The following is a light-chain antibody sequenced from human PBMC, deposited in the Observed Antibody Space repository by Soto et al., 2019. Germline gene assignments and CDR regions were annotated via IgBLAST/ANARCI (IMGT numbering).Light chain of an antibody. CDR2: EGS. CDR3: CSYAGSGNVVA. J-gene: IGLJ2*01. V-gene: IGLV2-23*01. Sequence: SALSQPASVSGSPGQSITISCTGSSSDVGSYNLVSWYQHHPGKAPKLMIYEGSKRPSGVSNRFSGSKSGNTASLTISGLQTEDEADYYCCSYAGSGNVVAFGGGTKLTVL. CDR1: SSDVGSYNL.